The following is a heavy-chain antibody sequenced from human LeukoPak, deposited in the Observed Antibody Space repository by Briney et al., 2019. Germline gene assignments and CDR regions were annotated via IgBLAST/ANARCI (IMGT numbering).Heavy chain of an antibody. D-gene: IGHD5-18*01. J-gene: IGHJ4*02. CDR3: ARGPPRYISY. V-gene: IGHV4-38-2*02. CDR2: IEQSGST. CDR1: GHSISSGYY. Sequence: SETLSLTCTVSGHSISSGYYWGWIRQPPGKGLEWIASIEQSGSTYYNPSLKGRVTISVDTSKNQFSLKVSSVTAADTAIYYCARGPPRYISYWGQGTLVTVSS.